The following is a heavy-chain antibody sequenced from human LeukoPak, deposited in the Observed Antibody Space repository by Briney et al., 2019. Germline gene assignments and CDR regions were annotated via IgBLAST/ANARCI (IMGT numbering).Heavy chain of an antibody. V-gene: IGHV3-21*01. CDR3: ARGIGDSSGG. J-gene: IGHJ4*02. CDR2: ISTSSSYI. Sequence: GVSLRLSCAASGFTFSSHSMNWVRQARGEGLEWVSYISTSSSYIYYSDSVKGRFTISRDNSKNTLYMQMNSLRAEDTAVYYCARGIGDSSGGWGQGTLVTVSS. CDR1: GFTFSSHS. D-gene: IGHD3-22*01.